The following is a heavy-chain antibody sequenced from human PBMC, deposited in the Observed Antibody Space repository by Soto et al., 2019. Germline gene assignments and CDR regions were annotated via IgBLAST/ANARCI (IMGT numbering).Heavy chain of an antibody. J-gene: IGHJ6*02. D-gene: IGHD1-7*01. CDR2: ISGSGGST. CDR3: AITGTKSPYYYYYGMDV. Sequence: PGGSLRLSCAASGFTFSSYAMSWVRQAPGKGLEWVSAISGSGGSTYYADSVKGRFTISRDNSKNTLYLQMNSLRAEDTAVYYCAITGTKSPYYYYYGMDVWGQGTTVTVSS. V-gene: IGHV3-23*01. CDR1: GFTFSSYA.